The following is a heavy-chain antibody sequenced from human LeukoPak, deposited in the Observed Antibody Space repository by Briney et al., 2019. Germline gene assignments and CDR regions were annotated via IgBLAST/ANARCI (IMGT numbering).Heavy chain of an antibody. J-gene: IGHJ6*03. CDR3: ARDPGYCSSTSRYETYYYYYMDV. D-gene: IGHD2-2*01. V-gene: IGHV3-74*01. Sequence: PGESLRLSCAASGFTFSSYWMHWVRQAPGKGLVWVSRINSDGSSTSYADSVKGRFTISRDNAKNTLYLQMNSLRAEDTAVYFCARDPGYCSSTSRYETYYYYYMDVWGKGTTVTVSS. CDR1: GFTFSSYW. CDR2: INSDGSST.